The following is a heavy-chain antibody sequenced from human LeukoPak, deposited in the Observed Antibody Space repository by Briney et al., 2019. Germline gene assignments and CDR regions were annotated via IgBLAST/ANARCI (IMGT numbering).Heavy chain of an antibody. J-gene: IGHJ4*02. D-gene: IGHD6-13*01. CDR2: IYYSGST. V-gene: IGHV4-59*01. CDR3: ASIGYSSSWYYFDY. CDR1: GGSISSYY. Sequence: SETLSLTCTVSGGSISSYYWSWIRQPPGKGLEWIGYIYYSGSTNYNPSLKSRVTIPVDTSKNQFSLKLSSVTAADTAVYYCASIGYSSSWYYFDYWGQGTLVTVSS.